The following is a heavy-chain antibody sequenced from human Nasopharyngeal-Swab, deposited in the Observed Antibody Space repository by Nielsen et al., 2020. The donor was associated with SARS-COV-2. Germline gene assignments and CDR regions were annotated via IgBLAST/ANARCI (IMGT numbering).Heavy chain of an antibody. Sequence: ASVKVSCKVSAYTLTELSMHWVRQAPGKGLEWMGGFDPEDGETIYAQKFQGRVTMTEDTSTDTAYMELSSLRSEDTAVYYCATSPAVAGTVVPPYYYYGMDVWGQGTTVTVSS. J-gene: IGHJ6*02. D-gene: IGHD6-19*01. CDR2: FDPEDGET. CDR1: AYTLTELS. V-gene: IGHV1-24*01. CDR3: ATSPAVAGTVVPPYYYYGMDV.